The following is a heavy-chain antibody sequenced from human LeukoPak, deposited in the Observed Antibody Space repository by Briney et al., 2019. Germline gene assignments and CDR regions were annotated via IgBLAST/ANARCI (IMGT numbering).Heavy chain of an antibody. CDR2: IYYSGST. V-gene: IGHV4-31*03. Sequence: SETLSLTCTVSGGSISSGGYYWSWIRRHPGKGLEWFGYIYYSGSTYYNPSLKSRVTISVDTSKNQFSLKLSSVTAADTAVYYCARDLGVFGGMDVWGQGTTVTVSS. D-gene: IGHD3-16*01. J-gene: IGHJ6*02. CDR3: ARDLGVFGGMDV. CDR1: GGSISSGGYY.